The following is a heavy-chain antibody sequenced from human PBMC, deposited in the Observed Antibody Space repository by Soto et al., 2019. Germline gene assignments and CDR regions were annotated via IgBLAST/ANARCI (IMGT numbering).Heavy chain of an antibody. J-gene: IGHJ4*02. CDR3: AKVRYYYGSGTDY. Sequence: GGSLRLSCEASGFTFSNFGMSWVRQAPGKGLEWVSAISGSGGSTYYADSVKGRFTISRDNSKNTLYLQMNSLRAEDTAVYYCAKVRYYYGSGTDYWGQGTLVTVSS. D-gene: IGHD3-10*01. CDR2: ISGSGGST. CDR1: GFTFSNFG. V-gene: IGHV3-23*01.